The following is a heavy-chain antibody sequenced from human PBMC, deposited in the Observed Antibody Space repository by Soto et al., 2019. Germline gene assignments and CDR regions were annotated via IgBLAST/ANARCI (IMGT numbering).Heavy chain of an antibody. V-gene: IGHV1-18*01. J-gene: IGHJ5*02. D-gene: IGHD3-10*01. Sequence: ASVKVSCKASGYTFTSYGISWVRQAPGQGLEWMGWISAYNGNTNYAQKLQGRVTTTTDTSASTAYMELRSLRSDDTAVYYCARAFSGSTWFDPWGQGTLVTVSS. CDR1: GYTFTSYG. CDR2: ISAYNGNT. CDR3: ARAFSGSTWFDP.